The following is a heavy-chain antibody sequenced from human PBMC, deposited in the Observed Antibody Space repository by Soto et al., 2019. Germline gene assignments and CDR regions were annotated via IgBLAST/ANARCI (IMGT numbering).Heavy chain of an antibody. D-gene: IGHD2-2*01. CDR1: GGSNIRDGYY. CDR3: ARATPAGSADF. CDR2: ISYSGSS. J-gene: IGHJ4*02. Sequence: TLSLTCTVSGGSNIRDGYYWSWIRQHPGKGLEWIAYISYSGSSYSNPSLKSRVTIPADTSKNQFSLRLTSVTAADTAVYFCARATPAGSADFWGQGTLVTVSS. V-gene: IGHV4-31*03.